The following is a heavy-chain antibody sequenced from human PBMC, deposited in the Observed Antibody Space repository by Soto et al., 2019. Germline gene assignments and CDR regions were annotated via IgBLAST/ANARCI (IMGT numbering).Heavy chain of an antibody. CDR1: GGTFSSYS. CDR3: ARRGDYYDSSGPTFYYYYGMDV. J-gene: IGHJ6*02. D-gene: IGHD3-22*01. V-gene: IGHV1-69*13. Sequence: SVKVSCKASGGTFSSYSISWVRQAPGQGLEWMGGIIPIFGTANYAQKFQGRVTITADESTSTAYMELSSLRSEDTAVYYCARRGDYYDSSGPTFYYYYGMDVWGQVTTGTVSS. CDR2: IIPIFGTA.